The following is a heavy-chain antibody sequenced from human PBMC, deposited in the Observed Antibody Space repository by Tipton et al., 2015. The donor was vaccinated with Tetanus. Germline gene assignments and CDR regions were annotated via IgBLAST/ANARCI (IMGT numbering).Heavy chain of an antibody. Sequence: QVQLVQSGPEVKKPGSSVKVSCKASGGTFSSYAISWVRQAPGQGLEWMGGIIPIFGTANYAQKFQGRVTITADESTSTAYMELSSLRSEDTAVYYCARDLSDYYDSSGYYPDAFDIWGQGTMVTVSS. J-gene: IGHJ3*02. V-gene: IGHV1-69*01. D-gene: IGHD3-22*01. CDR3: ARDLSDYYDSSGYYPDAFDI. CDR1: GGTFSSYA. CDR2: IIPIFGTA.